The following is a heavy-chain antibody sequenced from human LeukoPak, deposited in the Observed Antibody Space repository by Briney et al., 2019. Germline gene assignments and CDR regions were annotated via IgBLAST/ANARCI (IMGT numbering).Heavy chain of an antibody. J-gene: IGHJ4*02. CDR1: GYTFSRYP. CDR2: INTNTGNP. Sequence: ASVKVSCKTSGYTFSRYPMNWVRQAPGQGLEWMGWINTNTGNPTYAQGFTGRFVFSLDTSVSTAYLQISSLKAEDTAVYYCARAVRWLQKDYWGQGTLVTVSS. CDR3: ARAVRWLQKDY. V-gene: IGHV7-4-1*02. D-gene: IGHD5-24*01.